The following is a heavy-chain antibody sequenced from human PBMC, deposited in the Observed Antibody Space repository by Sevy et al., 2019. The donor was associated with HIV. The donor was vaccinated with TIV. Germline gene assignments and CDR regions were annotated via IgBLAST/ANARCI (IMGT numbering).Heavy chain of an antibody. J-gene: IGHJ4*02. Sequence: GGSLRLSCGASGFSISTHAMNWVRQAPGRGLEWISGIIATDGSTHYADSVKGRFTIPRDNSKNTVHLQMNSLRAEDTALYYCAAGDTAFLADLDFWGQGTLVTVSS. CDR3: AAGDTAFLADLDF. V-gene: IGHV3-23*01. CDR2: IIATDGST. D-gene: IGHD5-18*01. CDR1: GFSISTHA.